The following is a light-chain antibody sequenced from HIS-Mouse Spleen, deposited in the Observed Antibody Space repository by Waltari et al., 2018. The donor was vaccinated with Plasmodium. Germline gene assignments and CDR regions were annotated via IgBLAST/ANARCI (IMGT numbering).Light chain of an antibody. V-gene: IGLV3-10*01. J-gene: IGLJ3*02. CDR2: EDS. CDR3: YSTDSSGNHRV. CDR1: ALPKKY. Sequence: SYELTQPPSVSVSTGQTARITCPGAALPKKYAYWYQQESGQAPVLVIYEDSKRPPGIPERFSGSSSGTMATLTISGAQVEDEADYYCYSTDSSGNHRVFGGGTKLTVL.